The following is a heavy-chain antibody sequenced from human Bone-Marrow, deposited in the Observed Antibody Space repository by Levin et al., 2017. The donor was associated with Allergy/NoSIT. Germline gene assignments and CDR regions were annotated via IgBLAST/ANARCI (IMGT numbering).Heavy chain of an antibody. J-gene: IGHJ3*02. D-gene: IGHD5-12*01. CDR3: ARGTYSGYDFAFDI. CDR2: IYHSGST. V-gene: IGHV4-30-2*01. Sequence: PSETLSLTCAVSGGSIISGGYSWNWIRQPPGKGLEWIGYIYHSGSTYYNPSLKSRVTISVDRSKNQFYLKLGSVTAADTAVFYCARGTYSGYDFAFDIWGQGTMVTVSS. CDR1: GGSIISGGYS.